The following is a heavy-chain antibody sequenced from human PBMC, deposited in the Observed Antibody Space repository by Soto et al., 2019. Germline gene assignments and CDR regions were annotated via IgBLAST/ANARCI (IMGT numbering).Heavy chain of an antibody. CDR2: ISGGGTTT. D-gene: IGHD4-17*01. CDR1: GFIFGSHA. Sequence: GGSLRLSCAASGFIFGSHAMSWVRQAPGKGLEWVSAISGGGTTTYYADSVKGRFTISRDNSKNTLYLQMNSLGAEDTAVYYCAKIPLPEETTNGFDIWGQGTLVTVSS. V-gene: IGHV3-23*01. J-gene: IGHJ3*02. CDR3: AKIPLPEETTNGFDI.